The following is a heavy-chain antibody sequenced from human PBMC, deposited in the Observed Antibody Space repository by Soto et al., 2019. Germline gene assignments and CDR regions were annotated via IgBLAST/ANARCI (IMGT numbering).Heavy chain of an antibody. D-gene: IGHD4-17*01. CDR3: ARAHYGDYGYGMDV. J-gene: IGHJ6*02. Sequence: QLQLQESGSGLVKPSQTLSLTCAVSGGSISSGGYSWSWIRQPPGKGLEWIGYIQHGGSTYYNPSLKQRGTMSVDRTKNQFSLKLTYVTAADTAVYYCARAHYGDYGYGMDVWGQGTTVTVSS. CDR2: IQHGGST. V-gene: IGHV4-30-2*01. CDR1: GGSISSGGYS.